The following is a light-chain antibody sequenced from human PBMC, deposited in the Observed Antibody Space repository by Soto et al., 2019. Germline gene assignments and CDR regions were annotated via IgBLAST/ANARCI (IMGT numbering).Light chain of an antibody. J-gene: IGKJ2*01. Sequence: EIQMTQSPSSLSVSVGDRVTITCQASRDIRDFLNWYQQKPGKAPKLLIFDASNLEEGVPPRFSGSGSGTYFTFSISSLQPEDVAKYYCQHYDNLPPYIFGQGTKVDIK. V-gene: IGKV1-33*01. CDR2: DAS. CDR3: QHYDNLPPYI. CDR1: RDIRDF.